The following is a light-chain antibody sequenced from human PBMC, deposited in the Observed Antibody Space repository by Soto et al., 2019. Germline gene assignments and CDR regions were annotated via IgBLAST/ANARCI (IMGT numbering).Light chain of an antibody. CDR3: QQHNNWPPYT. CDR2: GAS. J-gene: IGKJ2*01. Sequence: EIVMTQSPATLSVSPGERVTLSCRASQSVSSNLAWYQQKPGQGPRLLIYGASTRATGIPARFSGSGSGTEFTLTISSLQSEDLAVYYCQQHNNWPPYTFGQGTKLEIK. V-gene: IGKV3-15*01. CDR1: QSVSSN.